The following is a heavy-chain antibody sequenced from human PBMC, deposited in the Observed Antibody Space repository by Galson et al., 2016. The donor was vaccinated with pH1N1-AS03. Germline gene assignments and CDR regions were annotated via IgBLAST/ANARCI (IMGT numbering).Heavy chain of an antibody. D-gene: IGHD5-18*01. Sequence: SETLSLTCAVSGYSISSGYYWGWIRQPPGKGLEWIESMYYSGSTYYNPSLKSRVTISVDTSKNQFSLKLSSVTAADTAVYYCARLWIQPSQRGAFDLWGQGTMVTVSS. CDR1: GYSISSGYY. J-gene: IGHJ3*01. V-gene: IGHV4-38-2*01. CDR3: ARLWIQPSQRGAFDL. CDR2: MYYSGST.